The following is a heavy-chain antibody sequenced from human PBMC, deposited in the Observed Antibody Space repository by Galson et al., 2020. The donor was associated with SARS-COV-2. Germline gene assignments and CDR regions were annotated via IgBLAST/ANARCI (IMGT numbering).Heavy chain of an antibody. Sequence: GGSLRLSCAASGFTFSSYWMSWVRQAPGKGLEWVANIKQDGSEKYYVDSVKGRFTISRDNAKNSLYLQMNSLRAEDTAVYYCARGEGAAPDDAFDIWGQGTMVTVSS. D-gene: IGHD6-6*01. V-gene: IGHV3-7*01. J-gene: IGHJ3*02. CDR2: IKQDGSEK. CDR3: ARGEGAAPDDAFDI. CDR1: GFTFSSYW.